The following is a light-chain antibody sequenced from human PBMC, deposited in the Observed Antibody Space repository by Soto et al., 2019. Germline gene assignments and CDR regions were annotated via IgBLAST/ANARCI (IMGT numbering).Light chain of an antibody. Sequence: EIVLTQSPGTLSFSPGERATLSCRASQSISSDSLAWYQHKLGQAPRLLIYGASTRATGVPARFSGSGSGTDFTLTISSLEPEDFAVYYCQHHSNWLRTFGGGTKVDIK. V-gene: IGKV3-11*01. CDR2: GAS. CDR3: QHHSNWLRT. CDR1: QSISSD. J-gene: IGKJ4*01.